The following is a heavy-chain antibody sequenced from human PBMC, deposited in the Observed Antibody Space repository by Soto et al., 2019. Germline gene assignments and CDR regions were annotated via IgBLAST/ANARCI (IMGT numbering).Heavy chain of an antibody. CDR1: GYSFANYW. CDR3: ARGDTSDYSPATPADY. J-gene: IGHJ4*02. D-gene: IGHD3-22*01. V-gene: IGHV5-51*01. Sequence: PGESLKISCSGSGYSFANYWVGWVRQMPGKGLEWMGIIYPTDSDNRYSPSFQGQVTISADKSLSTAYLQWNSLKASDTAIYFCARGDTSDYSPATPADYWGQGTLVTVSS. CDR2: IYPTDSDN.